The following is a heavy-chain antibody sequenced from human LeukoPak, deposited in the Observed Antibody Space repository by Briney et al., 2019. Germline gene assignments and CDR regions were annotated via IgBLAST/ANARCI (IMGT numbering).Heavy chain of an antibody. V-gene: IGHV5-51*01. CDR1: GYSFANFW. J-gene: IGHJ4*02. Sequence: GESLKISCKGSDSGYSFANFWIGWVRQMPGKGLEWMGIIYPGDSDTRYSPSFEGQVTISADKSISTPYLQWSSLRASDTAMYFCARRSGSYFNFWGQGTQVIVSS. D-gene: IGHD1-26*01. CDR3: ARRSGSYFNF. CDR2: IYPGDSDT.